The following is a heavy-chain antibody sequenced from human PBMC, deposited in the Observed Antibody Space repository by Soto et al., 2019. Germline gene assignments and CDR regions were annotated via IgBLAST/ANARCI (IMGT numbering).Heavy chain of an antibody. CDR3: ARMSRTYSVPDY. CDR2: IYHTGSA. V-gene: IGHV4-31*03. J-gene: IGHJ4*02. CDR1: NASITSSGYY. Sequence: QVQLQESGPRLAESSQTLSLTCTVSNASITSSGYYWSWVRQPPGKRLEWIGYIYHTGSAFYSLSLPSRLTMSVDTSMNQFSLTLRSLTAADTAVYHCARMSRTYSVPDYWGQGTLVTVSS. D-gene: IGHD2-15*01.